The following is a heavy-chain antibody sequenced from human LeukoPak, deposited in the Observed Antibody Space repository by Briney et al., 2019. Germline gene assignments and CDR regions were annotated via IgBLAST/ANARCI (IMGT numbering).Heavy chain of an antibody. Sequence: SETLSLTCTVSGGSISSYYWSWIRQPPGKGLEWSGYIYYSRSTNYNPSLKSRVTISVDTSKNQFSLKLSSVTAADTAVYYCARNRAGEFDYWGQGTLVTVSS. CDR3: ARNRAGEFDY. CDR1: GGSISSYY. D-gene: IGHD3-10*01. V-gene: IGHV4-59*01. J-gene: IGHJ4*02. CDR2: IYYSRST.